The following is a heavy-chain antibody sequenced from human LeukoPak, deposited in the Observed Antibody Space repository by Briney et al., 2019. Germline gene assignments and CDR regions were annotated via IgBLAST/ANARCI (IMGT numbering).Heavy chain of an antibody. J-gene: IGHJ4*02. D-gene: IGHD3-22*01. Sequence: SETLSLTCAAYGGSFSAYYWTWIRQPPGKGLEWIGEINHSGSAKYNPSLKSRVTISVGTSKNQFSLKLSSVTAADTAVYYCARGRSYYDSSGFPEFDYWGQGTLVTVSS. CDR1: GGSFSAYY. CDR2: INHSGSA. V-gene: IGHV4-34*01. CDR3: ARGRSYYDSSGFPEFDY.